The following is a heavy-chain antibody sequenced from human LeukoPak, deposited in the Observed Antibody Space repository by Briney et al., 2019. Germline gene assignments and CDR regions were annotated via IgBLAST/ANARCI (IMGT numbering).Heavy chain of an antibody. CDR1: GYTFTSYV. CDR3: ARGYCSGGSCYGLGY. D-gene: IGHD2-15*01. V-gene: IGHV1-3*01. J-gene: IGHJ4*02. CDR2: ISAGNGNT. Sequence: ASVKVSCKASGYTFTSYVMHWVRQAPGQRLEWMGWISAGNGNTKYSQKFQGRVTITRDTSASTAYMELSSLRSEDTAVYYCARGYCSGGSCYGLGYWGQGTLVTVSS.